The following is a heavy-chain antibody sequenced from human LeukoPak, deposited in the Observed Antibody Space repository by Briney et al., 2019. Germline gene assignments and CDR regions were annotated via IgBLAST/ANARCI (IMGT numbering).Heavy chain of an antibody. J-gene: IGHJ4*02. D-gene: IGHD6-19*01. CDR3: ARKGTVSGLDY. CDR1: GGSISSSSYY. V-gene: IGHV4-39*01. CDR2: IYYSGST. Sequence: PSETLSLTCTVSGGSISSSSYYWGWIRQPPGKGLEWIGTIYYSGSTYYNPSLKGRVTISVDTSKNQFSLKLSSVTAADTAVYFCARKGTVSGLDYWGQGTLVTVSS.